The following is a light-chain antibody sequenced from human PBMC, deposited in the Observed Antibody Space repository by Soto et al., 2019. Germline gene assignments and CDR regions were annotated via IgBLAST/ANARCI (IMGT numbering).Light chain of an antibody. J-gene: IGKJ2*01. CDR1: RSVLSSSNNKNY. V-gene: IGKV4-1*01. CDR3: QQYYATPYT. CDR2: WAS. Sequence: DIVMTQSPDSLAVPLGERATINCKSSRSVLSSSNNKNYLAWYQQRPGQPPKLLIYWASTRESGVPDRFSGRGSGTDFTLTVSSLQAEDGAVYYCQQYYATPYTFGQGTMLEIK.